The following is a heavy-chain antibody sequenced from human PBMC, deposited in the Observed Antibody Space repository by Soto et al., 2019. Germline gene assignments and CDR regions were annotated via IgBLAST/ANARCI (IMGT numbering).Heavy chain of an antibody. D-gene: IGHD6-13*01. Sequence: QVQLVQSGAEVKKPGASVKVSCKASGYTFTSYGISWVRQAPGQGLEWMGWISAYNGNTKYAQKCQGRANMTTDTATSTAYMDVRSLRSDDTAVYYCARDAAAGLNDYWGQGTLVTVSS. CDR3: ARDAAAGLNDY. J-gene: IGHJ4*02. CDR1: GYTFTSYG. V-gene: IGHV1-18*01. CDR2: ISAYNGNT.